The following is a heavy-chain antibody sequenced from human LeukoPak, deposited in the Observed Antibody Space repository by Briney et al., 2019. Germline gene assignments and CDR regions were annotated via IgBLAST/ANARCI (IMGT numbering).Heavy chain of an antibody. CDR2: IYYSGST. D-gene: IGHD3-16*01. CDR1: XGSISSXX. J-gene: IGHJ4*02. CDR3: ARDVGERIDY. Sequence: LTXTVSXGSISSXXWSXXRQXPXXXLEWIGYIYYSGSTNYNPSLMSRVTISVDTSKNQFSLKLSSVTAADTAVYYCARDVGERIDYWGQGTLVTVSS. V-gene: IGHV4-59*01.